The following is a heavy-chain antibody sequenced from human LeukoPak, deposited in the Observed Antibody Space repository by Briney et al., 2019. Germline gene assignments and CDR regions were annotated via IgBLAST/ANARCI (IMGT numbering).Heavy chain of an antibody. CDR2: IYYSGST. J-gene: IGHJ4*02. V-gene: IGHV4-30-4*08. CDR1: GGSISSGDYY. D-gene: IGHD4-23*01. Sequence: SETLSLTCSVSGGSISSGDYYWSWIRQPPGKGLEWIGYIYYSGSTYYNPSLKSRVSISVGTSKNQFSLKLSSVTATDTAVYYCARGLRWYSYFDYWGQGTLVTVSS. CDR3: ARGLRWYSYFDY.